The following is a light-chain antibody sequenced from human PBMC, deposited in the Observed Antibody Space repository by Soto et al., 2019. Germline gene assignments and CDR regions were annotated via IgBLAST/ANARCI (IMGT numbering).Light chain of an antibody. V-gene: IGKV3-20*01. CDR1: QSVTSNY. CDR3: HQYTSSPT. Sequence: EIVLTQSPGTLSLSPGERATLSCRASQSVTSNYLAWYQQKPGQAPRLLVYGASSRATGIPDRFSGGGSGTDFTLTISRLEPEDFAAYYCHQYTSSPTFGGGTKV. CDR2: GAS. J-gene: IGKJ4*01.